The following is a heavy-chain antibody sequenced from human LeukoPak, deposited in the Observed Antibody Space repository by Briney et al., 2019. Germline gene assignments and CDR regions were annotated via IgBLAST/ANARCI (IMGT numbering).Heavy chain of an antibody. V-gene: IGHV3-30*18. D-gene: IGHD3-9*01. J-gene: IGHJ4*02. Sequence: GGSLRLSCAASGFTFSSYGMHWVRQAPGKGLEWVAVISYDGSNKYYADSVKGRFTISRDNSKNTLYLQMNSLRAEDTAVYYCAKVGSKYFDWLPVDYWGQGTLVTVSS. CDR3: AKVGSKYFDWLPVDY. CDR1: GFTFSSYG. CDR2: ISYDGSNK.